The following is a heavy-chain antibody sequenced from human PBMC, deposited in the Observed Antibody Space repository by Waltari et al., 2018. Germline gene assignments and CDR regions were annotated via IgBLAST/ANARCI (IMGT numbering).Heavy chain of an antibody. Sequence: VQLVQSGAEVKKPGSSVKVSCKASGGTFSSYAISWVRQAPGQGLEWMGGIIPIFGTANYAQKFQGRVTITADESTSTAYMELNSLRAEDTAVYYCAREGSGRLKSRYDYWGQGTLVTVSS. J-gene: IGHJ4*02. V-gene: IGHV1-69*13. CDR3: AREGSGRLKSRYDY. D-gene: IGHD1-26*01. CDR2: IIPIFGTA. CDR1: GGTFSSYA.